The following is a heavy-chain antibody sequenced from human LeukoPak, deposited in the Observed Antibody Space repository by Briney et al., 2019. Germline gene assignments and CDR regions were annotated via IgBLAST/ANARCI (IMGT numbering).Heavy chain of an antibody. Sequence: GGSLRLSCTASGLIFRNYAMSWVRQAPGKGLEWVSGISGSGSSTYYADSVKGRFTISRDNSKNTLYVQMSSLRAEDTAIYYCAKNSWKAVAGTHFDYWGQGTLVTVSS. D-gene: IGHD6-19*01. V-gene: IGHV3-23*01. J-gene: IGHJ4*02. CDR3: AKNSWKAVAGTHFDY. CDR2: ISGSGSST. CDR1: GLIFRNYA.